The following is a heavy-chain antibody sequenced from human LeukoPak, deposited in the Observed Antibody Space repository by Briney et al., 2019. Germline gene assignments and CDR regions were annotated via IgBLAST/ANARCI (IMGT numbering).Heavy chain of an antibody. D-gene: IGHD1-1*01. CDR2: ISSSSSYI. Sequence: PGGSLRLSCAACGFTFSSYSMNWVRQAPGKGLEWVSSISSSSSYIYYADSVKGRCTISRDNSKNTLYLQMNSLTAEDMAIYYCAKATGNLGNWGQGTLVTVSS. CDR1: GFTFSSYS. J-gene: IGHJ4*02. CDR3: AKATGNLGN. V-gene: IGHV3-21*04.